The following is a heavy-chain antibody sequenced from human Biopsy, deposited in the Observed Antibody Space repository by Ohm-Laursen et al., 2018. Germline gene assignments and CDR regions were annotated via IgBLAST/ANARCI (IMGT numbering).Heavy chain of an antibody. Sequence: GSLRLSCAAFGFTFSRYAMSWVRQAPGKGLEWVSAISGSGRTYYADSVKGRFTISRDNSKNTLFLQLSSLRAEDTAVYHCAKDRWERNLYYGGGVDVWGQGTTVTVSS. V-gene: IGHV3-23*01. CDR2: ISGSGRT. CDR1: GFTFSRYA. J-gene: IGHJ6*02. CDR3: AKDRWERNLYYGGGVDV. D-gene: IGHD4-23*01.